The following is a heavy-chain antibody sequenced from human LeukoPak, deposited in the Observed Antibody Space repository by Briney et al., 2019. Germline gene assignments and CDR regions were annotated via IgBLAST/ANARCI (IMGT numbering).Heavy chain of an antibody. D-gene: IGHD6-19*01. J-gene: IGHJ3*02. CDR3: ASTIPVEMEEGAFDI. Sequence: SETVSLTCTVSGGSIRSYYWIWIRQPPGKGREGSGYIYYRGRTNYNPSLKRRVTISVDKSKNQFSLKLRSVSAAEPALSCCASTIPVEMEEGAFDIWGQGTMVTVSS. V-gene: IGHV4-59*01. CDR2: IYYRGRT. CDR1: GGSIRSYY.